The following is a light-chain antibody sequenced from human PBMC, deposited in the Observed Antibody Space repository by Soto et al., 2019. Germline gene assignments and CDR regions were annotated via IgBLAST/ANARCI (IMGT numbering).Light chain of an antibody. CDR1: QTVRNNY. CDR3: QQFSSYPLT. J-gene: IGKJ4*01. V-gene: IGKV3-20*01. Sequence: EFVLTQSPGTLSLSQGKRATLSCRASQTVRNNYLAWYPQNPGQAPRLLLYDASSRFTGIPDRFSGGGSGTDFTLTISRLEPEDFAVYYCQQFSSYPLTFGGGTKVDIK. CDR2: DAS.